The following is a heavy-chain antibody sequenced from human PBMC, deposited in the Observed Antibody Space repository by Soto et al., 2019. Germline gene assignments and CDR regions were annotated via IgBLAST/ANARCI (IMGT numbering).Heavy chain of an antibody. CDR3: ARYSFYGSGSYKAFDI. J-gene: IGHJ3*02. D-gene: IGHD3-10*01. V-gene: IGHV4-59*01. CDR1: GGSISSYY. Sequence: SETLSLTCTVSGGSISSYYWSWIRQPPGKGLEWIGYIYYSGSTTYNPSLKSRVTISVDTSKNQFSLKLSSVTAADTAMYYCARYSFYGSGSYKAFDIWGQGTMVTVSS. CDR2: IYYSGST.